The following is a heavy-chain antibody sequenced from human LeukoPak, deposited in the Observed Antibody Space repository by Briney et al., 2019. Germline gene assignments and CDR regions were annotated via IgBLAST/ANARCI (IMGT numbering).Heavy chain of an antibody. Sequence: SETLSLTCTVSGGSINNNYWSWIRQPPGKGLEWIGYIYYSGTTNYNPSLKSRVTISVDTSKNQFSLKLSSVTAADTAVYYCARDVGSGWFRRPFDYWGQGTLVTVSS. J-gene: IGHJ4*02. CDR3: ARDVGSGWFRRPFDY. D-gene: IGHD6-19*01. CDR2: IYYSGTT. V-gene: IGHV4-59*12. CDR1: GGSINNNY.